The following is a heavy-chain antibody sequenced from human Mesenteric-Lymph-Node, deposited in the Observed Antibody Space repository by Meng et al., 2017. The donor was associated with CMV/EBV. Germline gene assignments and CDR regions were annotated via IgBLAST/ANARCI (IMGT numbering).Heavy chain of an antibody. J-gene: IGHJ4*02. V-gene: IGHV3-74*01. Sequence: GESLKISCAASGFTFSNFYMHWVRQAPGKGLVWVSRINSDQSSTTYAESVKGRFTISRDNSKNSLSLQMNSLRAEDTAVYYCARGLGAPDFWGQGTLVTVSS. CDR1: GFTFSNFY. CDR3: ARGLGAPDF. CDR2: INSDQSST. D-gene: IGHD1-26*01.